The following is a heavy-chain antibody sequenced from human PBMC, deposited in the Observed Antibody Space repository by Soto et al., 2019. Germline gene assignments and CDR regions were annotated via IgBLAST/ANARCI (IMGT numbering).Heavy chain of an antibody. Sequence: QVQLXXWGAGLLKPXXXXSLTCAVYGGSFSGYYWSWIRQPPGKGLEWIGEINHSGSTNYNPSLKSRVTISVDTSKNQFSLKLSSVTAADTAVYYCASGATISVNYWGQGTLVTVSS. CDR1: GGSFSGYY. D-gene: IGHD5-12*01. V-gene: IGHV4-34*01. J-gene: IGHJ4*02. CDR3: ASGATISVNY. CDR2: INHSGST.